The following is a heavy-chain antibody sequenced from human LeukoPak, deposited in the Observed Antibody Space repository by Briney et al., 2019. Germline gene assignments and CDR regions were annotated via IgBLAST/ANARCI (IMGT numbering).Heavy chain of an antibody. Sequence: PGGSLRLSCAASGFTFSSYWMHWVRQAPGKGLVWVSRIKSDDSSTDYADSVKGRFTISRDNAKNTLYRQMNSLRVEDMGVYYCTAIRPDYWGRGTLVTVSP. CDR3: TAIRPDY. J-gene: IGHJ4*02. D-gene: IGHD2-21*02. CDR2: IKSDDSST. CDR1: GFTFSSYW. V-gene: IGHV3-74*01.